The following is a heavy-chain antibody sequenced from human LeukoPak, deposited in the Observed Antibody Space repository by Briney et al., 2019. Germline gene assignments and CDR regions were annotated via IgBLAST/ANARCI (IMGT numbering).Heavy chain of an antibody. CDR1: GFTFSSYS. CDR3: ARDNNWTPDF. J-gene: IGHJ4*02. D-gene: IGHD3/OR15-3a*01. Sequence: GGSLRLSCAASGFTFSSYSMNWVRQAPGKGLEWLSYISSRGSTVCYADSVKGRFTISRDNAKNSLYLQMNSLRAEDSAVYYCARDNNWTPDFWGQGTLVTVSS. CDR2: ISSRGSTV. V-gene: IGHV3-48*04.